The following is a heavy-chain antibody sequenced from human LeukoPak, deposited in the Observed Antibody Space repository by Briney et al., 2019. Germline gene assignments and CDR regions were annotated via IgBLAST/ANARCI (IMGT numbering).Heavy chain of an antibody. D-gene: IGHD4-17*01. J-gene: IGHJ5*02. Sequence: ASVKVTCKASGYTFTSYDINWVRQATGQGLEWMGWMNPNSSNTGYAQKFQGRVTMTRNTSISTAYMELSSLRSEDTAVYYCARVQTVGPRWFDPWGQGTLVTVSS. V-gene: IGHV1-8*01. CDR3: ARVQTVGPRWFDP. CDR2: MNPNSSNT. CDR1: GYTFTSYD.